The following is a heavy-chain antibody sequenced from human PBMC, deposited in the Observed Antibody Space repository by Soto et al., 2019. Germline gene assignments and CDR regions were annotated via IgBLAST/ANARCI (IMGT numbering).Heavy chain of an antibody. CDR1: GFTFSSYA. CDR2: ISYDGSNK. Sequence: GGSLRLSCAASGFTFSSYAMHWVRQAPGKGLEWVAVISYDGSNKYYADSVKGRLTISRDNSKNTLYLQMNSLRAEDTAVYYCASGGYSYGSFDYWGQGTLVTVSS. D-gene: IGHD5-18*01. CDR3: ASGGYSYGSFDY. V-gene: IGHV3-30-3*01. J-gene: IGHJ4*02.